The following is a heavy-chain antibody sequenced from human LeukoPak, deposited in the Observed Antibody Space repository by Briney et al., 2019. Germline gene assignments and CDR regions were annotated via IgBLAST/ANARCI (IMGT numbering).Heavy chain of an antibody. CDR1: GFTFSDYY. Sequence: GGSLRLSCAASGFTFSDYYMSWIRQAPGKGLEWVSYISSSGSTVYYADSVKGRFTISRDNAKNSLYLQMNSLRAEDTAVYYCARATNYGDYGQYYYYYMDVWGKGTTVTVSS. J-gene: IGHJ6*03. CDR3: ARATNYGDYGQYYYYYMDV. CDR2: ISSSGSTV. V-gene: IGHV3-11*01. D-gene: IGHD4-17*01.